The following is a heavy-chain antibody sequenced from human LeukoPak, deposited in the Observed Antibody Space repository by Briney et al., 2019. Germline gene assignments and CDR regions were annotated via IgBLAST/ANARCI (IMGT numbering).Heavy chain of an antibody. V-gene: IGHV3-7*05. CDR2: IKRDGSEK. CDR3: AKEKTTVRTPGIDY. Sequence: GGSLRLSCAASGFTFSSYWMSWVRQAPGKGLEWVANIKRDGSEKYYVDSVKGRFTMSRDNAKNSLYLQMNSLRAEDTAVYYCAKEKTTVRTPGIDYWGQGTLVTVSS. D-gene: IGHD4-23*01. CDR1: GFTFSSYW. J-gene: IGHJ4*02.